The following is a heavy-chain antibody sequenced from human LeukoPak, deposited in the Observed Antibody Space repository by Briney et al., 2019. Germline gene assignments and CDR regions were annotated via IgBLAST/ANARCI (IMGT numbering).Heavy chain of an antibody. CDR2: IYHSGSP. V-gene: IGHV4-4*02. CDR3: ASSTVYYYYGTDV. D-gene: IGHD4-17*01. J-gene: IGHJ6*02. CDR1: GVSISSSNW. Sequence: SGTLSLTCAVSGVSISSSNWWSWVRQPPGKGLEWIGEIYHSGSPNYNPSLKSRVTISVDKSKNQFSLKLSSVTAADTAVYYCASSTVYYYYGTDVWGQGTTVTVSS.